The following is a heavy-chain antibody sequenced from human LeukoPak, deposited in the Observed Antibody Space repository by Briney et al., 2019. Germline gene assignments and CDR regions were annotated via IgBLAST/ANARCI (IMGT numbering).Heavy chain of an antibody. Sequence: GGSLRLSCAASGFTFSSYAMSWVRQAPGKGLEWVSAISGSGGSTYYADSVKGRFTISRDNSKNTLYLQMNSLRAEDTAVYYCASTENYYDSRALGYWGQGTLVTVSS. J-gene: IGHJ4*02. CDR2: ISGSGGST. D-gene: IGHD3-22*01. CDR3: ASTENYYDSRALGY. CDR1: GFTFSSYA. V-gene: IGHV3-23*01.